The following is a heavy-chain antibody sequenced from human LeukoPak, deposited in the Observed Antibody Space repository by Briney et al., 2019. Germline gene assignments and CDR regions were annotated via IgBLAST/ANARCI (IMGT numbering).Heavy chain of an antibody. CDR1: GGSISSYY. CDR2: IYTSGST. CDR3: ARLNYYGSGSYPDY. V-gene: IGHV4-4*07. J-gene: IGHJ4*02. D-gene: IGHD3-10*01. Sequence: PSETLSLTCTVSGGSISSYYWSWIRQPAGKGLEWIGRIYTSGSTNYNPSLKSRVTMSVDTSKNQFSLKLSSVTAADTAVYYCARLNYYGSGSYPDYWGQGTLVTVSS.